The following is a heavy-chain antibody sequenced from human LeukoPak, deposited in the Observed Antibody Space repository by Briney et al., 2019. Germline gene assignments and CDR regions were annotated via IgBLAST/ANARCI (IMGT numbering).Heavy chain of an antibody. CDR3: AKSALPAAMLGSSWFDP. CDR2: INSDGSST. CDR1: GFTFSSYW. D-gene: IGHD2-2*01. V-gene: IGHV3-74*01. Sequence: PGGSLRLSCAASGFTFSSYWMHWVRQAPGKGLVWVSRINSDGSSTSYADSVKGRFTISRDNAKNTLYLQMNSLRAEDTAVYYCAKSALPAAMLGSSWFDPWGQGTLVTVSS. J-gene: IGHJ5*02.